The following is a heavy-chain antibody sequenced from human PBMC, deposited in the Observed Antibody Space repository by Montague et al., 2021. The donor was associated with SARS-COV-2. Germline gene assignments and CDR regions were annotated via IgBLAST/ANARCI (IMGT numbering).Heavy chain of an antibody. J-gene: IGHJ3*02. CDR3: ARVPDYYDSSGYYFDGFDI. D-gene: IGHD3-22*01. CDR2: INHSGSI. V-gene: IGHV4-34*01. Sequence: SETLSLTCAVYGGSFSGYYWSWIRQPPGKELEWIGEINHSGSINYNPSLKSRVTISVDTSKNQFSLKLSSVTAADTAVYYCARVPDYYDSSGYYFDGFDIWGQGTMVTVSS. CDR1: GGSFSGYY.